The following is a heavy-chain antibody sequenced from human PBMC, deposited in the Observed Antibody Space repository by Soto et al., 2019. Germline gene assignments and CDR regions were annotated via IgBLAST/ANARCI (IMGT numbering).Heavy chain of an antibody. CDR1: GFTFSDYY. CDR2: ISHDSDYT. V-gene: IGHV3-11*06. J-gene: IGHJ3*02. D-gene: IGHD4-17*01. Sequence: QVQLVESGGGLVKPGGSLRLSCAASGFTFSDYYMSWIRQAPGQGLEWVSYISHDSDYTSYADSVRGRFSISRDHAQKSLYLQINSLRAEDTALYYCARPNTPYYGGNSGAFDIWGQGTMVTVSS. CDR3: ARPNTPYYGGNSGAFDI.